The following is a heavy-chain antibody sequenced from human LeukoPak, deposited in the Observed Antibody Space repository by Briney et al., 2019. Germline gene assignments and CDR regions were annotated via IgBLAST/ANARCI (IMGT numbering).Heavy chain of an antibody. J-gene: IGHJ4*02. CDR2: INPNNGNL. CDR3: ARGRVGDTAFDY. D-gene: IGHD5-18*01. CDR1: GYTFGSDD. V-gene: IGHV1-8*03. Sequence: ASVKVSCKASGYTFGSDDINWVRQATGQGLEWMGWINPNNGNLGYAQKFQGRVTITRNTPISTAYMELSSLTSEDTAVYYCARGRVGDTAFDYWGQGTLVTVSS.